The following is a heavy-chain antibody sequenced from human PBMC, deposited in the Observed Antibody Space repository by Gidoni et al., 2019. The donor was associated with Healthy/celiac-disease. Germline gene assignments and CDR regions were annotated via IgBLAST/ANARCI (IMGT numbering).Heavy chain of an antibody. D-gene: IGHD6-19*01. Sequence: EVQLVESGGVLVKPGVSLRLSCAASGFTLSSYSMNWVRQAPGKGLGWVSSISSSSSYQYYADSVKGRFTISRYNAKNSLYLQMNSLRAEEPAVYYCARDRIAVAGSYYYYYGMDVWGQGTTVTVSS. CDR3: ARDRIAVAGSYYYYYGMDV. J-gene: IGHJ6*02. CDR1: GFTLSSYS. CDR2: ISSSSSYQ. V-gene: IGHV3-21*01.